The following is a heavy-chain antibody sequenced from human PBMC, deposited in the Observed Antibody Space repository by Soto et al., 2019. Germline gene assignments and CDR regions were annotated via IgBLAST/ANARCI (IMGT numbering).Heavy chain of an antibody. V-gene: IGHV1-18*01. Sequence: GASVKVSCKASGYTFTTYGISWVRQAPGQGLEWMGWISTYSGNTHYAQNFQGRVTMTTDTSTPTDYMELRGLRSDDKAVYYCARVNDPMLRGLLNTDYWGQGTLAT. CDR1: GYTFTTYG. CDR3: ARVNDPMLRGLLNTDY. D-gene: IGHD3-10*01. J-gene: IGHJ4*02. CDR2: ISTYSGNT.